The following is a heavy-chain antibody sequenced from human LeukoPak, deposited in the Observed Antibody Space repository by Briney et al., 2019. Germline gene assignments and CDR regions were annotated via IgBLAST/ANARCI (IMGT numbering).Heavy chain of an antibody. V-gene: IGHV4-31*03. J-gene: IGHJ6*04. D-gene: IGHD3-10*01. CDR2: IYYSGST. Sequence: SETLSLTCTVSGGSISSGGYYWSWIRQHPGKGLEWIGYIYYSGSTYYNPSLKSRVTISVDTSKNQFSLKLSSVTAADRAVYYCARDLGYMVRGVHYGMDVWGKGTTVTASS. CDR3: ARDLGYMVRGVHYGMDV. CDR1: GGSISSGGYY.